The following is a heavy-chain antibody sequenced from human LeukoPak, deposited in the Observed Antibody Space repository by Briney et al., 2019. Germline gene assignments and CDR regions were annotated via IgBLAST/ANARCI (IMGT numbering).Heavy chain of an antibody. Sequence: GESLKISCEASGYSFTSYWIGWVRQMPGKGLEWMGIIYPGDSDTRYSPSFQGQDTISADKSISTAYLQWSSLKASDTAMYYCARGGDGYNYSPYYFDYWGQGTLVTVSS. J-gene: IGHJ4*02. CDR3: ARGGDGYNYSPYYFDY. CDR2: IYPGDSDT. CDR1: GYSFTSYW. D-gene: IGHD5-24*01. V-gene: IGHV5-51*01.